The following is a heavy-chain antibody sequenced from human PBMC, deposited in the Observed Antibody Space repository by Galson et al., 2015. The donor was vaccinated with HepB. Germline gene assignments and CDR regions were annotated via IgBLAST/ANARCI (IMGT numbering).Heavy chain of an antibody. V-gene: IGHV3-23*01. CDR2: ISGSGGST. D-gene: IGHD6-19*01. CDR1: GFSFSNYV. CDR3: AKGYSSVWYAFDY. Sequence: SLRLSCAASGFSFSNYVMSWVRQAPGKGLEWVSSISGSGGSTHYADSVKGRFTISRDNSKNTLYVQMNSLSAEDTAVYYCAKGYSSVWYAFDYWGQGTLGTVSS. J-gene: IGHJ4*02.